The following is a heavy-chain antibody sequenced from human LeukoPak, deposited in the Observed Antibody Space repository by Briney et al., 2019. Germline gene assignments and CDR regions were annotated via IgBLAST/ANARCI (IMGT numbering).Heavy chain of an antibody. CDR3: ARDLVSGDYTYAFDI. V-gene: IGHV1-69*01. CDR1: GGTFSSYA. Sequence: GCSVKVSCKASGGTFSSYAISWVRQAPGQGLEWMGGIIRIFGKANYAQKFQCRVTITADESTSTAYMELSSLRSEDTAVYYCARDLVSGDYTYAFDIWGQGTMVTVSS. J-gene: IGHJ3*02. CDR2: IIRIFGKA. D-gene: IGHD4-11*01.